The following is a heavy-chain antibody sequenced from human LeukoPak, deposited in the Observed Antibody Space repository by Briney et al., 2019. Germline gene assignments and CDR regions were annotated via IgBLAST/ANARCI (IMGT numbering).Heavy chain of an antibody. CDR2: IIAIFGSA. J-gene: IGHJ1*01. CDR3: ARASLGYYDSSGYPAEYLQH. V-gene: IGHV1-69*05. Sequence: GASVTVSCKASGCTFSSYAISWVRQAPGQALEWFGRIIAIFGSANYAQKFQDTVTITTDKSTSTAYMELSSLRSEDSAVYYCARASLGYYDSSGYPAEYLQHWGQGTLVTVSS. CDR1: GCTFSSYA. D-gene: IGHD3-22*01.